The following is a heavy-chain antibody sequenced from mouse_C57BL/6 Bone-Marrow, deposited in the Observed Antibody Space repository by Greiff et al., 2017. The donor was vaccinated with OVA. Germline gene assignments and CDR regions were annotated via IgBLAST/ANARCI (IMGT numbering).Heavy chain of an antibody. V-gene: IGHV1-39*01. CDR2: INPNYGTT. J-gene: IGHJ1*03. Sequence: EVQLHQSGPELVKPGASVKISCKASGYSFTDYNMNWVKQSNGKSLEWIGVINPNYGTTSYNQKFKGKATLTVDQSSSTAYMQLNSLTSEDSAVYYCARWGYGSSTGYFDVWGTGTTVTVAS. CDR3: ARWGYGSSTGYFDV. D-gene: IGHD1-1*01. CDR1: GYSFTDYN.